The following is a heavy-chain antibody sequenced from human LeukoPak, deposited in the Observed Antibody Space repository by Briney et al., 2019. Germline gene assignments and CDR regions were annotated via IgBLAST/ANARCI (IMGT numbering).Heavy chain of an antibody. CDR2: SSPYNGNT. D-gene: IGHD2-8*02. J-gene: IGHJ4*02. V-gene: IGHV1-18*01. CDR3: ARDTDHYFDY. CDR1: GGTFSNYP. Sequence: ASVKVSCKASGGTFSNYPISWVRQAPGQGLEWLGWSSPYNGNTNYAQKFQGRVTMTTDTSTNTAYMELRSLRSDDTAVYYCARDTDHYFDYWGQGTLVTVSS.